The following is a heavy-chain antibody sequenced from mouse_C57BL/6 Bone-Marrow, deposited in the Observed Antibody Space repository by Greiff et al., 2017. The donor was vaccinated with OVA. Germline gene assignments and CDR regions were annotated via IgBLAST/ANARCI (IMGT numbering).Heavy chain of an antibody. CDR1: GYTFTSYW. D-gene: IGHD3-2*02. V-gene: IGHV1-50*01. CDR3: AREGYSHAD. J-gene: IGHJ3*01. Sequence: QVQLQQPAAELVKPGASVKLSCKASGYTFTSYWMQWVTQRPGQGLEWIGEIDPSASYTNYNQKFKGKATLTVDTSSSTAYMQLSSLTSEDSAGYYCAREGYSHADRGQGTLVTVSA. CDR2: IDPSASYT.